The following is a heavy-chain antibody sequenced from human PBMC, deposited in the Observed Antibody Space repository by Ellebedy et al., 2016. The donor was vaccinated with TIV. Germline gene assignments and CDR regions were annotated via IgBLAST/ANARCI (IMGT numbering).Heavy chain of an antibody. CDR1: GFTFSSYC. D-gene: IGHD5-12*01. Sequence: GESLKISCAASGFTFSSYCMHWVRQAPGKGLVWVSRIQNDGSSTSYADSVKGRFTISRDNAKNTLYLQMNRLRAEATAVYYCARDTGSGYSQDVYFDYWGQGALVTVSS. J-gene: IGHJ4*02. CDR2: IQNDGSST. CDR3: ARDTGSGYSQDVYFDY. V-gene: IGHV3-74*01.